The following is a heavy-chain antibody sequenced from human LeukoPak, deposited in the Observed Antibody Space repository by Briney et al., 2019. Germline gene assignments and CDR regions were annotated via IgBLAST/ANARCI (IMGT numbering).Heavy chain of an antibody. V-gene: IGHV1-8*01. D-gene: IGHD3-10*01. J-gene: IGHJ4*02. CDR3: ARATMVRGVITSY. CDR1: GYTFTSYD. CDR2: MNPNSGNT. Sequence: AASVKVSCKASGYTFTSYDINWVRQATGQGLEWMGWMNPNSGNTGYAQKFQGRVTMTRNTSISTVYMELSSLRSEDTAVYYCARATMVRGVITSYWGQGTLVTVSS.